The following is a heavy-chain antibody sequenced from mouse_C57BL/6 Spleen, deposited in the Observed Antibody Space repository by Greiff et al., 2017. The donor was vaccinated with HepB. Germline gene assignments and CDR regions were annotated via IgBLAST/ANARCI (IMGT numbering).Heavy chain of an antibody. CDR2: INPNYGTT. CDR1: GYSFTDYN. D-gene: IGHD2-1*01. CDR3: AVDYDNSGRYFDV. J-gene: IGHJ1*03. Sequence: EVQLQQSGPELVKPGASVKISCKASGYSFTDYNMNWVKQSNGKSLEWIGVINPNYGTTSYNQKFKGKATLTVDQSSSTACMQLNSLQSEDSAVYYCAVDYDNSGRYFDVWCTGTTVTVSS. V-gene: IGHV1-39*01.